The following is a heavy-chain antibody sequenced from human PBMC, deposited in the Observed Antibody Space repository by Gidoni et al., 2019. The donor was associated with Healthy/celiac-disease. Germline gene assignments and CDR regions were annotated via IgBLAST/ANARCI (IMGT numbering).Heavy chain of an antibody. D-gene: IGHD3-9*01. J-gene: IGHJ5*02. V-gene: IGHV3-33*01. Sequence: QVQLVESGGGVVQPGRSLSLSCAASGFSFRSHVMHWVRQAPGKGLEWVAVIWYDGSNKSYVDSVKGRFTISRDNSKNKLYMQMNSLRVEDTAVYYCARDRNDILTGYGQIDPWGQGTLVTVSS. CDR1: GFSFRSHV. CDR2: IWYDGSNK. CDR3: ARDRNDILTGYGQIDP.